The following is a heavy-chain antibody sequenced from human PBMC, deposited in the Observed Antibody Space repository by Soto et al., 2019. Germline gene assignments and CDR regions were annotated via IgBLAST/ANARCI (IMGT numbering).Heavy chain of an antibody. V-gene: IGHV3-21*06. Sequence: ELQLLESGGGLVQPGGSLRLSCSASDFTFGNFAMSWVRQAPGKGLEWVSSISSTTNYIYYGDSMKGRFTISRDNAKNSLYLEMNSLRAEDTAVYYCARESEDLTSNFDYWGQGTLVTVSS. CDR3: ARESEDLTSNFDY. J-gene: IGHJ4*02. CDR2: ISSTTNYI. CDR1: DFTFGNFA.